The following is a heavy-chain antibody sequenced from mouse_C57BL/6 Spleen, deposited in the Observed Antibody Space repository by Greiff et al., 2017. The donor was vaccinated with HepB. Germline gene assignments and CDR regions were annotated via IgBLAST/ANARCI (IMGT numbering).Heavy chain of an antibody. J-gene: IGHJ2*01. V-gene: IGHV1-63*01. CDR1: GYTFTNYW. CDR2: IYPGGGYT. Sequence: VQLQQSGAELVRPGTSVKMSCKASGYTFTNYWIGWAKQRPGHGLEWIGDIYPGGGYTNYNEKFKGKATLTVDTSSSTAYMQLSSLTSEDSAVYYCARRGYYSDYWGQGTTLTVSS. CDR3: ARRGYYSDY.